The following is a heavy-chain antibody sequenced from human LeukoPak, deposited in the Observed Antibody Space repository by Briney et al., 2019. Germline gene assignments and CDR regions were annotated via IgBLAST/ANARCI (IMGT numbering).Heavy chain of an antibody. J-gene: IGHJ3*02. CDR1: GDSIGSYF. D-gene: IGHD1-26*01. CDR3: ARGRGYGGNYLRSFDS. V-gene: IGHV4-59*08. Sequence: PSETLSLTCTVSGDSIGSYFWSWIRQPPGKGLEWIGYNGGSTNYNPSLKSRVTILLHRSKNQFSLKLSSVTAADTAIYYCARGRGYGGNYLRSFDSWGQGTMGTVS. CDR2: NGGST.